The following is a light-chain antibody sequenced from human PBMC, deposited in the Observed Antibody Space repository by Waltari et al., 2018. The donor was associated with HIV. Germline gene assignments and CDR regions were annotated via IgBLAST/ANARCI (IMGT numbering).Light chain of an antibody. V-gene: IGLV2-14*03. CDR2: DVT. CDR1: ASDFGDYNY. J-gene: IGLJ2*01. Sequence: QSVLTQPASVSGAPGHSITISCTGTASDFGDYNYVSWYQQLPGKAPKLVIYDVTQRPSVISHRFSGSRSGTTASLTMSGLQAEDEADYYCSSYARNSPWLFGGGTKLTVL. CDR3: SSYARNSPWL.